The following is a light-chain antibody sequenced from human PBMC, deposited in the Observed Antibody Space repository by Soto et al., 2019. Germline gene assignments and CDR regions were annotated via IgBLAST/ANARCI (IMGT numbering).Light chain of an antibody. CDR1: SSDVGGYNY. CDR2: DVS. CDR3: SSYTTSNNRQIV. V-gene: IGLV2-14*03. Sequence: QSVLTQPSSVSGSPGQSINISCTGTSSDVGGYNYVSWYQHHPGKAPKLIIYDVSNRPSGVSNPFSGSKSGNTASLTISGLQPEEEADYYCSSYTTSNNRQIVVGTGTKVTV. J-gene: IGLJ1*01.